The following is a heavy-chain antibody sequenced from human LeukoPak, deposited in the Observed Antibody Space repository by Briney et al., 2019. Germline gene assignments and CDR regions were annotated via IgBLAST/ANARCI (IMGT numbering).Heavy chain of an antibody. CDR2: IYTSGST. CDR1: GFTVRNDY. Sequence: GGSLRLSCAASGFTVRNDYMSWVRQAPGKGLEWVSVIYTSGSTYYADSVKGRFSISRDNSKNMLYLQMNSLRAEDTAIYYCARPYSTRWYWYFDLWAVAPWSLSPQ. CDR3: ARPYSTRWYWYFDL. V-gene: IGHV3-66*04. J-gene: IGHJ2*01. D-gene: IGHD6-13*01.